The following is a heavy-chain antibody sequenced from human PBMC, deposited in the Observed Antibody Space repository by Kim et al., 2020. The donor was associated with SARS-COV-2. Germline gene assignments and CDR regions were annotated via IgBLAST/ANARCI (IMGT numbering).Heavy chain of an antibody. CDR3: ARLLTGLAAWDY. CDR2: T. D-gene: IGHD6-13*01. Sequence: TTYGDCVKGRFNIYRDNAKHTVYLQEKSGRGEDTAVYYCARLLTGLAAWDYWGQGTLVTVSS. V-gene: IGHV3-74*01. J-gene: IGHJ4*02.